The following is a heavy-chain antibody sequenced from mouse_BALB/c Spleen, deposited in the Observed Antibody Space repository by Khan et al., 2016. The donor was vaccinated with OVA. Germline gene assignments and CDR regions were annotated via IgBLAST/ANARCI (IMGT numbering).Heavy chain of an antibody. J-gene: IGHJ4*01. CDR1: GFTFSDYY. CDR2: ISNGGGNT. Sequence: EVELVESGGGLVQPGGSLKLSCATSGFTFSDYYMYWVRQTPEKRLEWVAYISNGGGNTYYPDTIKGRFTISRDNAKNTLYLQMLRLKAEDKAMYYCARQLYGGMDYWGQGTSVTVSS. D-gene: IGHD1-1*01. V-gene: IGHV5-12*02. CDR3: ARQLYGGMDY.